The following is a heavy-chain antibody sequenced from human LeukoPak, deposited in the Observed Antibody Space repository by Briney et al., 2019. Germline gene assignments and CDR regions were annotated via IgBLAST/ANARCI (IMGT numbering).Heavy chain of an antibody. D-gene: IGHD5-12*01. J-gene: IGHJ4*02. CDR1: GGSISSYY. CDR3: ARVSGYDWESSYDY. CDR2: IYYRGST. Sequence: PSEPLSLTCTVSGGSISSYYWCWLRQPPGKGLEWFGYIYYRGSTNYNPSLKSRVAISVDASKNQFSPMLSSVTAADTAVYYCARVSGYDWESSYDYWGQGTLVTVSS. V-gene: IGHV4-59*01.